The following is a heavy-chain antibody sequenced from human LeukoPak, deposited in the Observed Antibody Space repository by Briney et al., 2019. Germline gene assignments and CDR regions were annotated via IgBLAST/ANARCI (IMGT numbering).Heavy chain of an antibody. CDR1: GFTFSNYG. V-gene: IGHV3-23*01. CDR3: AKDQRTISTFDY. CDR2: ISGSGSSS. J-gene: IGHJ4*02. D-gene: IGHD3-3*01. Sequence: GGSLRLSCAASGFTFSNYGMSWVRQAPGKGLEWVSAISGSGSSSYYADSVKGRFTISRDNSKNTLYLQINSLRAEDTAIYYCAKDQRTISTFDYWGQGTLVSVSS.